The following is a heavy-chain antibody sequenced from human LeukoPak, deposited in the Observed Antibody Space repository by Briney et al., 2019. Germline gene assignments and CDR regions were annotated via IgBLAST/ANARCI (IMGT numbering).Heavy chain of an antibody. Sequence: GGSLRLSCAASGFTFSTYWMHWVRQAPGKGLEWVGRIKSKTDGGTTDYAAPVKGRFTISRDDSKNTLYLQMNSLKTEDTAVYYCATCAGDGNWFDPWGQGTLVTVSS. CDR2: IKSKTDGGTT. CDR1: GFTFSTYW. V-gene: IGHV3-15*01. J-gene: IGHJ5*02. CDR3: ATCAGDGNWFDP. D-gene: IGHD2-21*02.